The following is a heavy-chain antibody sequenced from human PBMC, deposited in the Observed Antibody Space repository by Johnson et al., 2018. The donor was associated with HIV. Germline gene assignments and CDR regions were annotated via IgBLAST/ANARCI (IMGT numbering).Heavy chain of an antibody. J-gene: IGHJ3*01. CDR3: ARPPLERIISGSYGAFDL. D-gene: IGHD1-26*01. CDR2: ISSSGSTI. CDR1: GFTFSDYY. V-gene: IGHV3-11*04. Sequence: VQLVVSGGGLVKPGGSLRLSCAASGFTFSDYYMSWIRQAPGKGLAWVSYISSSGSTIYYADSVKGRFPISWDNAKNTLYLQMNSLRTYDTAVYYCARPPLERIISGSYGAFDLWGQGTMVTVSS.